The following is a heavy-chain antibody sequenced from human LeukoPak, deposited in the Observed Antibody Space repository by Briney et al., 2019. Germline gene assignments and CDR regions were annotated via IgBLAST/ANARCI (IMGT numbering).Heavy chain of an antibody. CDR3: TRQEYQLLFSGFDP. Sequence: PSETLSLTCTVSGGSISSNSYYWGWIRQPPGRGLEWIGSIYYSGRTYNNPSLKSRVTISVDTSKNQFSLKLSSVTAADTAVYYCTRQEYQLLFSGFDPWGQGTLVTVSS. V-gene: IGHV4-39*01. J-gene: IGHJ5*02. CDR2: IYYSGRT. CDR1: GGSISSNSYY. D-gene: IGHD2-2*01.